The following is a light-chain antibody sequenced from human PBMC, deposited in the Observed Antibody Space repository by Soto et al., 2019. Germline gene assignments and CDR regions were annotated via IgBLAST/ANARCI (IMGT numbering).Light chain of an antibody. CDR2: EVS. Sequence: VLSDTTSITGAPEQPVAIACRSRRCPVGRYNFVSWYQQHPDKAPKLMIYEVSNRPSGISYRFSGSKSGNTASLTIFGLQAEDGADYYCSSYTSTSTLYGSGTGGKVTDL. V-gene: IGLV2-14*01. CDR3: SSYTSTSTLYG. J-gene: IGLJ1*01. CDR1: RCPVGRYNF.